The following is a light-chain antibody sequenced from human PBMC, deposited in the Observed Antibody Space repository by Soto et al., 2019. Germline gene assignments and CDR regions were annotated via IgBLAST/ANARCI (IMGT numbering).Light chain of an antibody. J-gene: IGKJ5*01. CDR3: QQRSNWPST. V-gene: IGKV3-15*01. CDR2: DAS. CDR1: QSVSSN. Sequence: EILMTQSPSTLSVSPGERATLSCRASQSVSSNLAWYQQKPGHAPRLLIYDASSRDTGVPARFSGSGSGTEFTLTISSLQSEDFAIYYCQQRSNWPSTFGQGTRLEIK.